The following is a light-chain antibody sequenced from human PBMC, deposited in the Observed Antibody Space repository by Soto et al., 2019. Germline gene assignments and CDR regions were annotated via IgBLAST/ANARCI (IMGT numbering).Light chain of an antibody. CDR1: SSDVGSYNL. J-gene: IGLJ1*01. CDR3: CSYAGSRTPYD. CDR2: EVS. Sequence: QSALTQPASVSGSPGQSITISCTGTSSDVGSYNLVSWYQQHPGKAPKLMIYEVSKRPSGVSNRFSGSKSGNTASLTISGLQAEDEADYYCCSYAGSRTPYDFGTGTKLTAL. V-gene: IGLV2-23*02.